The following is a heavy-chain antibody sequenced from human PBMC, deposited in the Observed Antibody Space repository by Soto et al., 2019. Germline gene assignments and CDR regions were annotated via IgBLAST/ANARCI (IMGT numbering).Heavy chain of an antibody. V-gene: IGHV4-59*11. D-gene: IGHD7-27*01. CDR2: SYYNGNT. CDR1: GVSISNHY. CDR3: TRANWYSEY. Sequence: QVQLQESGPGLVKPSESLSLTCSVSGVSISNHYWSWIRQPPGKGLEWIGYSYYNGNTNYNPSLKSRVTMSVDTSRNQISLKLTTVTAADTAVYYCTRANWYSEYWGQGTLVTVSS. J-gene: IGHJ4*02.